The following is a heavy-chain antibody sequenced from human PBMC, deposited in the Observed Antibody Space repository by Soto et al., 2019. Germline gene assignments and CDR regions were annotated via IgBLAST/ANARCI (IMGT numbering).Heavy chain of an antibody. J-gene: IGHJ6*02. CDR3: ASNHLGTTTYGMDG. CDR1: GYTFTSYG. D-gene: IGHD1-7*01. Sequence: ASVKVSCKASGYTFTSYGISWVRQAPGQGLEWMGWISAYNGNTNYAQKLQGRVTMTTDTSTSTAYMELRSLRSDDTAVYYCASNHLGTTTYGMDGWGQGTTVTV. V-gene: IGHV1-18*01. CDR2: ISAYNGNT.